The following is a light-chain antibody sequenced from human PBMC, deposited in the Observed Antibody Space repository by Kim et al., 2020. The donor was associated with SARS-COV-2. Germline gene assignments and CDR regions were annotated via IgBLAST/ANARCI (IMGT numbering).Light chain of an antibody. V-gene: IGKV3-15*01. CDR1: QSDRGN. CDR2: GAS. J-gene: IGKJ2*01. CDR3: QQYNNGPPYT. Sequence: VFPGEGASLSCSASQSDRGNLVLYQQTPGQAPSLLIYGASPRATGSPARHSGCGSGREYSLTISSLESEDFAIYYCQQYNNGPPYTFRQETTVEI.